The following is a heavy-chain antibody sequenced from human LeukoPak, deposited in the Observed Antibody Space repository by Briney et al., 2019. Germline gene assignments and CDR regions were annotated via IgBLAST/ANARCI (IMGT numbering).Heavy chain of an antibody. CDR2: IYPGDSDT. D-gene: IGHD2-15*01. Sequence: GESLKISCKGSGYSFTSYWIGWVRQMPGKGLEWMGIIYPGDSDTRYSPSFQGQVTISADKSISTAYLQWSSLKASETAMYYCARQAYCSGGSCYFFWFDPWGQGTLVTVSS. CDR3: ARQAYCSGGSCYFFWFDP. J-gene: IGHJ5*02. V-gene: IGHV5-51*01. CDR1: GYSFTSYW.